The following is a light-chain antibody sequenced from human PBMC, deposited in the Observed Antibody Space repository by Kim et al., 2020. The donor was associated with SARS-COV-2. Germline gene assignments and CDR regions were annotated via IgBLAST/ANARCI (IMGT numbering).Light chain of an antibody. CDR2: RTS. V-gene: IGKV3-15*01. Sequence: EIVMTQSPATLSVSPGETATLSCRASQSVSDNLAWYQQKPGQAPRLLIYRTSTRPTGIPARFSGSGSGTEFTLTISSLQSEDFAVYYCQQSNHWPPWTFGQGTKVDIK. CDR1: QSVSDN. CDR3: QQSNHWPPWT. J-gene: IGKJ1*01.